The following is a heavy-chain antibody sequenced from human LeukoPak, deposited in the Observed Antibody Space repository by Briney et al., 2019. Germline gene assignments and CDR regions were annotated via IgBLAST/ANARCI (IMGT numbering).Heavy chain of an antibody. J-gene: IGHJ3*02. V-gene: IGHV3-74*01. Sequence: PAGGSLRLSCAASGSTFSHYWMHWVRQAPGKGLVWVSRINPDGSKTDYADSVAGRFTISRDNAKNTLYLQMNSLRADDTAVYYCSWDHTGKEDIWGQGTMVTVSS. CDR2: INPDGSKT. D-gene: IGHD2-8*02. CDR1: GSTFSHYW. CDR3: SWDHTGKEDI.